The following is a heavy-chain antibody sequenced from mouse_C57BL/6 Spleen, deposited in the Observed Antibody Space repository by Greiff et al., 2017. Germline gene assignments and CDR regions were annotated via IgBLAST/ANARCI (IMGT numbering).Heavy chain of an antibody. CDR3: ARGSLYDYDGFAD. CDR2: IHPNSGST. V-gene: IGHV1-64*01. D-gene: IGHD2-4*01. J-gene: IGHJ3*01. Sequence: QVQLQQPGAELVKPGASVKLSCKASGYTFTSYWMHWVKQRPGQGLEWIGMIHPNSGSTNYNEKFKSKATLTVDKSSSTAYMQLSSLTSEDSAVYYCARGSLYDYDGFADWGKGTLVTVSA. CDR1: GYTFTSYW.